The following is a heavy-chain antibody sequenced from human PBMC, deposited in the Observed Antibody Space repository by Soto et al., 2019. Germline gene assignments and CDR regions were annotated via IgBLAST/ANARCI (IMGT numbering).Heavy chain of an antibody. D-gene: IGHD3-10*01. Sequence: QITLKESGPTLVKATQTLTLTCTFSGFSLSTSGVGVGWIRQPPGKALEWLALIYWDDDKRYSPSLKSRFTITKDTSKNQVVLIMTNMDPVDTATYYCAHTQLNYYGSGTYYFDYWGQGTLVTVSS. CDR3: AHTQLNYYGSGTYYFDY. J-gene: IGHJ4*02. CDR1: GFSLSTSGVG. V-gene: IGHV2-5*02. CDR2: IYWDDDK.